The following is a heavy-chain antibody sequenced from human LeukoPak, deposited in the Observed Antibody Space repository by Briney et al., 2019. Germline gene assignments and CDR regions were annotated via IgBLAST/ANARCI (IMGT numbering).Heavy chain of an antibody. CDR3: ARCAAKYNWFDP. Sequence: ASVKISCKASGYTFIGYYMHWVRQAPGQGLEWMGWINPNSGGTNYAQKFQGRVTMTRDTSISTAYMELSRLRSDDTAVYYCARCAAKYNWFDPWGQGTLVTVSS. V-gene: IGHV1-2*02. J-gene: IGHJ5*02. CDR1: GYTFIGYY. D-gene: IGHD6-25*01. CDR2: INPNSGGT.